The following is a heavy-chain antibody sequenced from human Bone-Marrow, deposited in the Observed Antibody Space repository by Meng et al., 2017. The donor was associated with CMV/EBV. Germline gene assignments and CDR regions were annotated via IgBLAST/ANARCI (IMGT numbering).Heavy chain of an antibody. CDR2: MNPNSGNT. D-gene: IGHD2-8*01. CDR1: GYTFTSYD. CDR3: AREGYCTNGVCYRGDFDY. V-gene: IGHV1-8*01. Sequence: ASVKVSCKASGYTFTSYDINWVRQATGQGLEWMGWMNPNSGNTGYAQKFQGRVTMTRNTSISTAYMELSSLRSEDTAVYYCAREGYCTNGVCYRGDFDYWGQGTLVTVSS. J-gene: IGHJ4*02.